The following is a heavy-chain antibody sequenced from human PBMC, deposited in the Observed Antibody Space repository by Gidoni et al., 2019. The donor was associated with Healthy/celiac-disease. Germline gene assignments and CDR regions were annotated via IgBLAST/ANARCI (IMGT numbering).Heavy chain of an antibody. Sequence: APGKGLEWVSAISGSGGSTYYADSVKGRFTISRDNSKNTLYLQMNSLRAEDTAVYYCAKAFMVRGVIIKFDYWGQGTLVTVSS. V-gene: IGHV3-23*01. CDR2: ISGSGGST. CDR3: AKAFMVRGVIIKFDY. J-gene: IGHJ4*02. D-gene: IGHD3-10*01.